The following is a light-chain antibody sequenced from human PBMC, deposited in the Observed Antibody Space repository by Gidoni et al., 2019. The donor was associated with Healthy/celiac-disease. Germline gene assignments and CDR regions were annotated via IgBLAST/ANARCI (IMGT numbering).Light chain of an antibody. V-gene: IGKV1-17*01. J-gene: IGKJ4*01. Sequence: DRQMTQPPASLPASVGDRVTITCRASQGIRTDLGWYQQKPGKAPKRLLYAASSLQSGVPSKFSGGGSGTEFTLTISSLQPEDVATYYCLQQNSYPSLTFGGXTKVEIQ. CDR1: QGIRTD. CDR2: AAS. CDR3: LQQNSYPSLT.